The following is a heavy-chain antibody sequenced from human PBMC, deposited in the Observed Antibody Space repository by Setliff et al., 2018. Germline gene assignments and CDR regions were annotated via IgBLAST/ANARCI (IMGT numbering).Heavy chain of an antibody. J-gene: IGHJ6*03. V-gene: IGHV3-21*05. D-gene: IGHD3-22*01. Sequence: PGGSLRLSCAASGFTFSTYEMNWVRQAPGKGLEWVSYISSSSSYIYYADSVKGRFTISRDNAKNSLYLQMNSLRAEDTAVYYCARDQVGSSGYYQWGFYFYYMDVWGKGTTVTVSS. CDR1: GFTFSTYE. CDR3: ARDQVGSSGYYQWGFYFYYMDV. CDR2: ISSSSSYI.